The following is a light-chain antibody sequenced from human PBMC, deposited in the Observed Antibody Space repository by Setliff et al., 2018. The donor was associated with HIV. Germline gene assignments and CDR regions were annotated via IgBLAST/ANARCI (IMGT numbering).Light chain of an antibody. CDR3: SSYTSISVYV. V-gene: IGLV2-14*01. CDR1: SSDVGSYNY. J-gene: IGLJ1*01. Sequence: ALTQPASVSGSPGQSITISCTGTSSDVGSYNYVSWYQQHPGKAPKLMIYEVSNRPSGVSNRFSGSKSGNTASLTISGLQAEDEADYYCSSYTSISVYVFGTGTKVTVL. CDR2: EVS.